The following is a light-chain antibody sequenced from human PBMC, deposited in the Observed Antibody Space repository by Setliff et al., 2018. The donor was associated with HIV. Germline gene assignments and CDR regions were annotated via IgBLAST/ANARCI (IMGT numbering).Light chain of an antibody. J-gene: IGLJ1*01. V-gene: IGLV1-44*01. CDR3: AAWDDSLNGYV. CDR1: SSNIGSNT. Sequence: QSVLTQPPSASGTPGQRVTISCSGSSSNIGSNTVNWYQQLPGTAPKLLIYSNNQRPSGVPDRFPGSKSGTSASLAISGFQSEDEADYYCAAWDDSLNGYVFGTGTKVTVL. CDR2: SNN.